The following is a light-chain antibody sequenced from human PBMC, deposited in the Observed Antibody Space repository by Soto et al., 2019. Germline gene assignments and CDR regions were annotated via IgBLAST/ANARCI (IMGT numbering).Light chain of an antibody. CDR2: EVS. CDR3: CSYAGSSTWV. V-gene: IGLV2-23*02. Sequence: QSALTQPASVSGSPGQSITISCTGTSSDDGSYNLVSWYQQHPGKAPKLMIYEVSKRPSGVSNRFSGSKSGNTASLTISGLQAVDEADYYCCSYAGSSTWVFGGGTKLTVL. J-gene: IGLJ3*02. CDR1: SSDDGSYNL.